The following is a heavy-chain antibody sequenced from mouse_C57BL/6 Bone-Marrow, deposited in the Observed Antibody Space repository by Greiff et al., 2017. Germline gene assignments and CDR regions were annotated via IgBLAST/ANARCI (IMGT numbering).Heavy chain of an antibody. D-gene: IGHD2-3*01. J-gene: IGHJ1*03. CDR1: GYTFTSYW. CDR3: ARGNYDGTRGYFDV. Sequence: QVQLQQPGAELVKPGASVKMSCKASGYTFTSYWITWVKQRPGQGLEWIGDIYPGSGSTNYNEKFKSKATLTVDTSSSTAYMQLSSLTSEDSAVYYCARGNYDGTRGYFDVWGTGTTVTVSS. CDR2: IYPGSGST. V-gene: IGHV1-55*01.